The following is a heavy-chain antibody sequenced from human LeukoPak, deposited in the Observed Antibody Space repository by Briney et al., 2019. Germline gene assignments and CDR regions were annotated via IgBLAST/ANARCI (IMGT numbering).Heavy chain of an antibody. CDR2: INHSGST. D-gene: IGHD6-6*01. CDR1: GGSFSGYY. CDR3: ARSLIRGASSSLDY. V-gene: IGHV4-34*01. Sequence: SETLSLTCAVYGGSFSGYYWSWIRQPPGKGLEWIGGINHSGSTNYNPSLKSRVTISVDTSKNQFSLKLSSVTAADTAVYYCARSLIRGASSSLDYWGQGTLVTVSS. J-gene: IGHJ4*02.